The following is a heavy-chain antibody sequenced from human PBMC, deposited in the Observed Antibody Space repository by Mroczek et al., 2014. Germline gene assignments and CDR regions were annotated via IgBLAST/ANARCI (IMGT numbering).Heavy chain of an antibody. CDR3: AREPSRYVVPATGYYYYMDV. CDR1: GFTFSSYG. Sequence: VQLLETGGGVVQPGRSLRLSCAASGFTFSSYGMHWVRQAPGKGLEWVAVIWYDGSNKYYADSVKGRFTISRDNSKNTLYLQMNSLRAEDTAVYYCAREPSRYVVPATGYYYYMDVWGKGTTVTVSS. CDR2: IWYDGSNK. D-gene: IGHD2-2*01. V-gene: IGHV3-33*01. J-gene: IGHJ6*03.